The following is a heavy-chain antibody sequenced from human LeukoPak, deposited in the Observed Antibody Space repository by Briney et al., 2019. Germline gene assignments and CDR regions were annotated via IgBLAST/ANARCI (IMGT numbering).Heavy chain of an antibody. Sequence: SETLSLTCTVSGYSISSGYYWGWIRQPPGKGLEWIGSIYHSGSTNYNPSLKSRVTISVDKSKNQFSLKLSSVTAADTAVYYCARDSIAAAGTWDYWGQGTLVTVSS. V-gene: IGHV4-38-2*02. D-gene: IGHD6-13*01. CDR3: ARDSIAAAGTWDY. CDR1: GYSISSGYY. J-gene: IGHJ4*02. CDR2: IYHSGST.